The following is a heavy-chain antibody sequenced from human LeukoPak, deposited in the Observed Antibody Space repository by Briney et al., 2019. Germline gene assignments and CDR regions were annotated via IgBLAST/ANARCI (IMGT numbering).Heavy chain of an antibody. CDR2: IIPILGIA. J-gene: IGHJ4*02. Sequence: SVKVSCKASGGTFSSYAISWVRQAPGQGLEWMGRIIPILGIANYAQKFQGRVTITADKSTSTAYMELSSLRSEDTAVYYCARDPGGSKTTFDYWGQGTLVTVSS. CDR1: GGTFSSYA. V-gene: IGHV1-69*04. CDR3: ARDPGGSKTTFDY. D-gene: IGHD4-11*01.